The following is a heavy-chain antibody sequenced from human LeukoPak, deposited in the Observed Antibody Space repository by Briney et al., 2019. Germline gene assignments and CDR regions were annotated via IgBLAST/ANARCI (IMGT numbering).Heavy chain of an antibody. D-gene: IGHD1-26*01. CDR2: IYSGGST. J-gene: IGHJ4*03. CDR1: GFTVSNNY. Sequence: TGGSLRLSCAASGFTVSNNYMSWVRQAPGKGLEWVSVIYSGGSTYYADSVKGRFTISRDNSKSMLYLQMDGLRAEDTAIYFCTKDVQVGPTRGFFDFWGQGTLVTVFS. CDR3: TKDVQVGPTRGFFDF. V-gene: IGHV3-53*01.